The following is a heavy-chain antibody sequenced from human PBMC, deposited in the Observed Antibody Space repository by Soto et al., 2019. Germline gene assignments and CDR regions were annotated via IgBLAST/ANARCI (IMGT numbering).Heavy chain of an antibody. CDR2: ISYDGSNK. CDR1: GFIFSSYG. V-gene: IGHV3-30*18. J-gene: IGHJ4*02. Sequence: QVQLVESGGGVVQPGRSLRLSCAASGFIFSSYGMHWVRQAPGKGLEWVAVISYDGSNKYYADSVKGRFTISRDNSKNTLYLQMNSLRAEDTAVYYCAKDQGYSYGWVYWGQGTLVTVSS. CDR3: AKDQGYSYGWVY. D-gene: IGHD5-18*01.